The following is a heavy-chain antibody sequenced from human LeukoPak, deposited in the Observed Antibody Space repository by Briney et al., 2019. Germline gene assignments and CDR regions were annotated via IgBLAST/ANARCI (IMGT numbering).Heavy chain of an antibody. D-gene: IGHD1-14*01. CDR2: IYSTGST. V-gene: IGHV4-4*07. Sequence: SETLSLTCTVSGGSISTYYWSWIRQPAGKGLEWIGRIYSTGSTNYNPSLKSRVTMSVDTPKNQFSLKLSSVTAADTAVYYCARDRYRTLYYFDYWGQGTLDTVSS. J-gene: IGHJ4*02. CDR3: ARDRYRTLYYFDY. CDR1: GGSISTYY.